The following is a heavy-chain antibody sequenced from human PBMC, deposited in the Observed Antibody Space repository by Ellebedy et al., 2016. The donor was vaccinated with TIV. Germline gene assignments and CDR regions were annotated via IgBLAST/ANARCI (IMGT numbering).Heavy chain of an antibody. V-gene: IGHV3-7*01. CDR2: IKHDGSEK. CDR3: ASYLDATNY. Sequence: GESLKISCAASGFTFSSYWMSWVRQAPGKGLEWVANIKHDGSEKYYVDSVKGRFTISRDNAKNSLYLQMNSLRAEDTAVYYCASYLDATNYWGQGTLVTVSS. CDR1: GFTFSSYW. J-gene: IGHJ4*02. D-gene: IGHD2-15*01.